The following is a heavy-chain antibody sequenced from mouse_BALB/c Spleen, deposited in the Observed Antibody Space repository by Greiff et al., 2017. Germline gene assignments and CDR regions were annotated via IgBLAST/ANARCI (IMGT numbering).Heavy chain of an antibody. J-gene: IGHJ4*01. CDR2: ISYSGST. D-gene: IGHD1-1*01. Sequence: EVKLVESGPGLVKPSQSLSLTCTVTGYSITSDYAWNWIRQFPGNKLEWMGYISYSGSTSYNPSLKSRISITRDTSKNQFFLQLNSVTTEDTATYYCARSTTVVATRDYAMDYWGQGTSVTVSS. V-gene: IGHV3-2*02. CDR3: ARSTTVVATRDYAMDY. CDR1: GYSITSDYA.